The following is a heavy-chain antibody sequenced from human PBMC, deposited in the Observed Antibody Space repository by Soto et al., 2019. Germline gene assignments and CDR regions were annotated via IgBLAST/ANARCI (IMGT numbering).Heavy chain of an antibody. Sequence: SETLSLTCTVSGGSISSYYWSWIRQPPGKGLEWIGYIYYSGSTNYNPSLKSRVTISVDTSKNQFSLKLSSVTAADTAVYYCASEHQWLRAFDIWGQGTMVTVSS. CDR3: ASEHQWLRAFDI. CDR2: IYYSGST. D-gene: IGHD6-19*01. V-gene: IGHV4-59*08. J-gene: IGHJ3*02. CDR1: GGSISSYY.